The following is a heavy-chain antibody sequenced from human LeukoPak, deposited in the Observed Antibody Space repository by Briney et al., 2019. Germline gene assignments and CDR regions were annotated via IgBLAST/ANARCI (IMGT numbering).Heavy chain of an antibody. J-gene: IGHJ4*02. Sequence: GGSLRLSCAASGFTFSSYAMSWVRQAPGKGLEWLSVIYSGGTPYYADSVKGRFTISRDNSKNTLYLQMNSLRAEDTAVYYCARDRRYYFDYWGQGTLVTVSS. CDR3: ARDRRYYFDY. V-gene: IGHV3-66*01. CDR1: GFTFSSYA. CDR2: IYSGGTP.